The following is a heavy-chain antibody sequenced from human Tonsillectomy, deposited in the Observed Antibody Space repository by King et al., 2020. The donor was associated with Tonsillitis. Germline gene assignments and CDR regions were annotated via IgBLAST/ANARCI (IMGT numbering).Heavy chain of an antibody. CDR1: GGSITSYY. V-gene: IGHV4-59*08. J-gene: IGHJ4*02. CDR2: IYYTGTT. CDR3: ARHVQSPSGNYYEDY. D-gene: IGHD3-22*01. Sequence: VQLQESGTGLVEPSETLSLTCSVSGGSITSYYWSWIRQPPGKGLEWVGYIYYTGTTAYSPSLKSRLTISVDTTKDQFSLKLSSVTAAETAVYYCARHVQSPSGNYYEDYWGQGILVTVSS.